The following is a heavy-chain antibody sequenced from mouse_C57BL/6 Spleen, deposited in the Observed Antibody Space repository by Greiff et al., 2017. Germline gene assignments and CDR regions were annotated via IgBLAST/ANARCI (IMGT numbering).Heavy chain of an antibody. CDR2: INPSNGGT. J-gene: IGHJ3*01. D-gene: IGHD2-4*01. CDR1: GYTFTSYW. CDR3: ANYYDQGEWFAY. V-gene: IGHV1-53*01. Sequence: QVHVKQPGTELVKPGASVKLSCKASGYTFTSYWMHWVKQRPGQGLEWIGNINPSNGGTNYNEKFKSKATLTVDKSSSTAYMQLSSLTSEDSAVYYCANYYDQGEWFAYWGQGTLVTVSA.